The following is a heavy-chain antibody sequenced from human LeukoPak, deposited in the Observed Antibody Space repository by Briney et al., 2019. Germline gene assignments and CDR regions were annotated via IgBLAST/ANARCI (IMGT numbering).Heavy chain of an antibody. CDR2: ISSSSSTI. CDR1: GFTFSSYS. Sequence: PGGSLRLSCAASGFTFSSYSMNWVRQAPGKGLEWVSYISSSSSTIYYADSVKGRFTISRDNAKNSLYLQMNSLRAEDTAVYYCARTDDSSGRLELQHWGQGTLVTVSS. J-gene: IGHJ1*01. D-gene: IGHD3-22*01. CDR3: ARTDDSSGRLELQH. V-gene: IGHV3-48*01.